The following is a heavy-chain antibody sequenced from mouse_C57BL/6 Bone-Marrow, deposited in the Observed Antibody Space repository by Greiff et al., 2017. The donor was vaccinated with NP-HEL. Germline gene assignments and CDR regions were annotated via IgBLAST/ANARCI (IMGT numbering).Heavy chain of an antibody. CDR3: ARERLLRPAWFAY. Sequence: VQRVESGAELARPGASVKLSCKASGYTFTSYGISWVKQRTGQGLEWIGEIYPRSGNTYYNEKFKGKATLTADKSSSTAYMELRSLTSEDSAVYFCARERLLRPAWFAYWGQGTLGNVSA. V-gene: IGHV1-81*01. J-gene: IGHJ3*01. CDR1: GYTFTSYG. D-gene: IGHD1-2*01. CDR2: IYPRSGNT.